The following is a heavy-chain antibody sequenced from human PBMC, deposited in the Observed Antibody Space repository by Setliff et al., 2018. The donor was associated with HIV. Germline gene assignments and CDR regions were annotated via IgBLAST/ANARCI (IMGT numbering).Heavy chain of an antibody. CDR2: IYTSGNT. J-gene: IGHJ3*02. Sequence: SETLSLTCTVSGDSISSGGYYWGWIRQPAGQGLEWIGRIYTSGNTNYNPSTTYHPALKSRITISLETSRNQFSLRVTSVTATDTAVYYCTRQSPVAGSGAFDIWGQGTMVTVSS. V-gene: IGHV4-61*02. CDR3: TRQSPVAGSGAFDI. D-gene: IGHD6-19*01. CDR1: GDSISSGGYY.